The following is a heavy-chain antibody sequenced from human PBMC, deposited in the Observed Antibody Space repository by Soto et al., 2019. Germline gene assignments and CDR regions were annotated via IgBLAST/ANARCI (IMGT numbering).Heavy chain of an antibody. D-gene: IGHD6-6*01. J-gene: IGHJ6*02. CDR1: GFTFSSYW. CDR3: AREGGIAARLPLYYYYGMDV. CDR2: INSDGSST. Sequence: GGSLRLSCAASGFTFSSYWMHWVRQAPGKGLVWVSRINSDGSSTSYADSVKGRFTISRDNAKNTLYLQMNSLRAEDTAVYYCAREGGIAARLPLYYYYGMDVWGQGTTVTVSS. V-gene: IGHV3-74*01.